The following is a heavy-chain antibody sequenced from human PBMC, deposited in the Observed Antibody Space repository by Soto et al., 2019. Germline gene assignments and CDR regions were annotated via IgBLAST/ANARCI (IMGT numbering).Heavy chain of an antibody. D-gene: IGHD6-13*01. Sequence: EVQMLESGGGLVQPGGSLRLSCTGSGFTFSSYGMSWVRQAPGKGLEWVSGISGGGPPTYYADSVRGRFTISRDNSKNTLYLQMNSLRAEDTAVYYCAIRTYSTGWYYPDLWGRGTLVTVSA. CDR1: GFTFSSYG. CDR2: ISGGGPPT. CDR3: AIRTYSTGWYYPDL. J-gene: IGHJ5*02. V-gene: IGHV3-23*01.